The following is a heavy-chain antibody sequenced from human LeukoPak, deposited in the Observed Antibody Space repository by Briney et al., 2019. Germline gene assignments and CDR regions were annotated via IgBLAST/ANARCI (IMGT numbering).Heavy chain of an antibody. CDR1: GGSISSYY. Sequence: PSETLSLTCTVSGGSISSYYWSWIRQPAGKGLEWIGRIYTSGSTNYNPSLKSRVTMSVDTSKNQFSLKLSSGTAADTAVYYCARMGLTMVRGERFWFDPWGQGTLVTVSS. J-gene: IGHJ5*02. D-gene: IGHD3-10*01. CDR3: ARMGLTMVRGERFWFDP. V-gene: IGHV4-4*07. CDR2: IYTSGST.